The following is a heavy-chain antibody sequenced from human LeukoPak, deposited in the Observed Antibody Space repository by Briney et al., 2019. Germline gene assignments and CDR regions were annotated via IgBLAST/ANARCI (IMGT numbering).Heavy chain of an antibody. CDR2: VNFRGTIS. Sequence: AGGSLRLSCAASGFTFNNFAMNWVRQAPGKGLEWVSSVNFRGTISYYADSVKGRFTISRDNSKNTLFLQMDSLRAEDAAIYYCAKGERGIDYWGQGTLVTVSP. CDR1: GFTFNNFA. J-gene: IGHJ4*02. D-gene: IGHD7-27*01. V-gene: IGHV3-23*01. CDR3: AKGERGIDY.